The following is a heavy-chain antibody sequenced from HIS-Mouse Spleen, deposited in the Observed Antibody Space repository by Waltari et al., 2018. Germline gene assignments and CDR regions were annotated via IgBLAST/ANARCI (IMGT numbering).Heavy chain of an antibody. CDR3: AREIPYSSSWYDWYFDL. CDR1: GGSISSSSYY. Sequence: QLQLQESGPGLVKPSEDLSLTCPVSGGSISSSSYYWGWIRQPPGTGLEWIGSIYYSGSTYYNPSLKSRVTISVDTSKNQFSLKLSSVTAADTAVYYCAREIPYSSSWYDWYFDLWGRGTLVTVSS. V-gene: IGHV4-39*07. D-gene: IGHD6-13*01. J-gene: IGHJ2*01. CDR2: IYYSGST.